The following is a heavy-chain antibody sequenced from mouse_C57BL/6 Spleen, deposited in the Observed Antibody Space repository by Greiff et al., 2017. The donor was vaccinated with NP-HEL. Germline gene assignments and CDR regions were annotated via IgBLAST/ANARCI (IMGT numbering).Heavy chain of an antibody. Sequence: EVQLQQSGAELVRPGASVKLSCTASGFNIKDDYMHWVKQRPEQGLEWIGWIDPENGDTEYASKFQGKATITADTSSNTAYLQLSSLTSEDTAVYYCTTHQFPYWGQGTLVTVSA. CDR3: TTHQFPY. J-gene: IGHJ3*01. CDR1: GFNIKDDY. CDR2: IDPENGDT. V-gene: IGHV14-4*01.